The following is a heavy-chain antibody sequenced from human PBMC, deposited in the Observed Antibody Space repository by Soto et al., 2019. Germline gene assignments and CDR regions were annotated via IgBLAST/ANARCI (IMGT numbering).Heavy chain of an antibody. CDR2: INHNGDT. CDR3: AEGLRTGDY. J-gene: IGHJ4*02. CDR1: GGSFSGYY. D-gene: IGHD3-9*01. V-gene: IGHV4-34*02. Sequence: QVQLQQWGAGLLKPSETLSLTCAVYGGSFSGYYWTWIHQTPGKGLEWIGEINHNGDTNYNPSLKSPVTMSVETSKSQFSLNLSSVTAADTAIYYCAEGLRTGDYWGRGTPVTVSS.